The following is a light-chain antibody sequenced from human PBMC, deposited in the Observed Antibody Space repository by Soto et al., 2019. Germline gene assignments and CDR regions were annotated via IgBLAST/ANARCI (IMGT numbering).Light chain of an antibody. CDR3: QQCHNWPFT. Sequence: EIVLTQSPATLSLSPGERATLSCRASQSVSSHLAWYQQKSGQAPRLLIYDASNRATGIPARFSGSGSGTDLTLTISSLEPEDFALYYCQQCHNWPFTFGPGTKVDIK. CDR2: DAS. CDR1: QSVSSH. J-gene: IGKJ3*01. V-gene: IGKV3-11*01.